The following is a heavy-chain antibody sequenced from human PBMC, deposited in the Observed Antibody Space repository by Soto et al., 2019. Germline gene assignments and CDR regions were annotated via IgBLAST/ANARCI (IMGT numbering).Heavy chain of an antibody. CDR1: GGSFSDYY. J-gene: IGHJ6*02. Sequence: QVQLQQWGAGLLKTSETLSLTCAVYGGSFSDYYWTWIRQPPGKGLEWIGEINQSGSTNYRPSLRSRVTMSVDTSKTQFPLKMSSVTAADTAVYYCVCSSSDYFYGMDVWGQGTTVTVSS. V-gene: IGHV4-34*01. CDR2: INQSGST. CDR3: VCSSSDYFYGMDV. D-gene: IGHD6-6*01.